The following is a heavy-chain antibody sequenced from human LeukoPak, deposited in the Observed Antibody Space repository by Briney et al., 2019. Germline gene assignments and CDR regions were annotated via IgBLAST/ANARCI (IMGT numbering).Heavy chain of an antibody. D-gene: IGHD6-13*01. J-gene: IGHJ6*03. V-gene: IGHV4-59*01. CDR3: ARRAAGRGVSYNYYYLDV. CDR1: GVSISTYY. CDR2: FSSSGSP. Sequence: SETLSLTCTVSGVSISTYYWNWIRQSPGKGLEWIGSFSSSGSPDYNPSLRSRITMSVDTSNNQVSLSLSSVTAADTAPYYCARRAAGRGVSYNYYYLDVWGKGTTVTVSS.